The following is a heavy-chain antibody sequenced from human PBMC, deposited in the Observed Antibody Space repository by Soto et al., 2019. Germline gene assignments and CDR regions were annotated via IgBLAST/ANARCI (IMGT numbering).Heavy chain of an antibody. CDR3: AKDRNLEMATIWALTLDY. D-gene: IGHD5-12*01. J-gene: IGHJ4*02. CDR2: ISGSGGST. Sequence: GSLRLSCAASGFTFSSDAMSWVRQAPGKGLEWVSAISGSGGSTYYADSVKGRFTISRDNSKNTLYLQMNSLRAEDTAVYYCAKDRNLEMATIWALTLDYWGQGTLVNVSS. CDR1: GFTFSSDA. V-gene: IGHV3-23*01.